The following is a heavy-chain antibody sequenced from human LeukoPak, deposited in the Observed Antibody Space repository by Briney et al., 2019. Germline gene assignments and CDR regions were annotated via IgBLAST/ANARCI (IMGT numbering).Heavy chain of an antibody. CDR3: ARDPPLRGFGHYGLDV. D-gene: IGHD3-10*01. Sequence: TASETLSLTCTVSGVSIRNSYWSWVRQPAGKGLEWIGRAYISGSTNHNPSLKSRVTMSLDTSKNQFSLKLTSVTAADTAVYYCARDPPLRGFGHYGLDVWGLGTTVTVSS. J-gene: IGHJ6*02. CDR1: GVSIRNSY. V-gene: IGHV4-4*07. CDR2: AYISGST.